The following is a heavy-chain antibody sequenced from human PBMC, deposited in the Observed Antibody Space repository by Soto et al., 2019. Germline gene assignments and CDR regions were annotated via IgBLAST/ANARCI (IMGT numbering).Heavy chain of an antibody. CDR2: IYYSGST. CDR3: EVTTGF. CDR1: GGYIISGGYY. Sequence: SVTMSLTCTVSGGYIISGGYYWSWIRQHPGKGLEWIGYIYYSGSTYYNPSLKSRVTMTSDTSISTVYMELSSLTSEDTAVYFCEVTTGFWGQGTMVTVSS. J-gene: IGHJ4*02. D-gene: IGHD2-21*02. V-gene: IGHV4-31*08.